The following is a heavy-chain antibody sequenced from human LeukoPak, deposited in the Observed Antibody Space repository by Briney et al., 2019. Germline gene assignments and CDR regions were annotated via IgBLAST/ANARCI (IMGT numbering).Heavy chain of an antibody. D-gene: IGHD3-22*01. J-gene: IGHJ4*02. CDR3: ARGYYDSSGYSNY. Sequence: GGSLRLSCAASGFTFSSYSMNWVRQAPGKGLEWVSSISSSSSYMYYADSVKGRFTISRDNAKNSLYLQMNSLRAEDTAVYYCARGYYDSSGYSNYWGQGTLVTVSS. V-gene: IGHV3-21*01. CDR1: GFTFSSYS. CDR2: ISSSSSYM.